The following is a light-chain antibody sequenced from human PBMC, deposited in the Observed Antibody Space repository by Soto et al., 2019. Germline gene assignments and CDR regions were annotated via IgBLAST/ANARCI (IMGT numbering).Light chain of an antibody. CDR1: QSVSSSY. J-gene: IGKJ2*01. CDR3: QQYGRSPYT. Sequence: EIVLTQSPGTLSLSPGERATLSCRASQSVSSSYLAWYQQKPGQAPMLLIYGASSRSACIPDRFSGSGSGPDFTLTISRLEPEDFAVYYCQQYGRSPYTFGPGTKLEIK. CDR2: GAS. V-gene: IGKV3-20*01.